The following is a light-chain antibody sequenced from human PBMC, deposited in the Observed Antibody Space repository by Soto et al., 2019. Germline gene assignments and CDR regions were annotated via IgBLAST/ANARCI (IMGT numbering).Light chain of an antibody. CDR1: QSVSSN. CDR3: QQYNNWPSIT. J-gene: IGKJ5*01. Sequence: DIVLTQSSGAQSSSPVESATLSYRSSQSVSSNLAWYQQKPGQAPRLLIYGASTRATGIPARFSGSGSGTEFTLTISSLQSEDFAVYYCQQYNNWPSITFGQGARLEIK. V-gene: IGKV3-15*01. CDR2: GAS.